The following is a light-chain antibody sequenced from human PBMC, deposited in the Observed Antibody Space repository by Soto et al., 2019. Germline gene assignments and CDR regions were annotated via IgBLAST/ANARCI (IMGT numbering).Light chain of an antibody. Sequence: QSVLTQPPSASGSPGQSVTISCTGTSRDVGGDNFVSWYQQHPGKAPKLMIYEVSKRPSGVPDRFSGSKSGNTASLTVSGLQAEDEADYYCSSYAVTSFVFGTGTKVTVL. V-gene: IGLV2-8*01. CDR3: SSYAVTSFV. CDR1: SRDVGGDNF. J-gene: IGLJ1*01. CDR2: EVS.